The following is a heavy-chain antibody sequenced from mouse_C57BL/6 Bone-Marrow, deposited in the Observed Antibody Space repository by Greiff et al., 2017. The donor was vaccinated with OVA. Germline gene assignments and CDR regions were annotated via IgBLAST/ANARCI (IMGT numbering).Heavy chain of an antibody. CDR1: GYTFTSYW. CDR3: AREGDYYGSSEYYAMDY. V-gene: IGHV1-50*01. J-gene: IGHJ4*01. CDR2: IDPSDSYT. D-gene: IGHD1-1*01. Sequence: QVQLQQPGAELVKPGASVKLSCKASGYTFTSYWMQWVKQRPGQGLEWIGEIDPSDSYTNYNQKFKGKATLTVDTSSSTAYMQLSSLTSDDSAVYYCAREGDYYGSSEYYAMDYWGQGTSVTVSS.